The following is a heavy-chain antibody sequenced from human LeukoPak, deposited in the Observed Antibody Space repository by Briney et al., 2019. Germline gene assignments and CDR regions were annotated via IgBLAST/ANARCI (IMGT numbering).Heavy chain of an antibody. D-gene: IGHD6-19*01. V-gene: IGHV5-51*01. CDR2: IYPGDSDT. CDR3: ALGMYSSGWRFDY. J-gene: IGHJ4*02. Sequence: GESLKISCQGSGYSFTSYWIGWVRQMPGKGLEWMGIIYPGDSDTRYSPSFQGQVTISAVKSISTAYLQWSSPRASDTAMYYCALGMYSSGWRFDYWGQGTLVTVSS. CDR1: GYSFTSYW.